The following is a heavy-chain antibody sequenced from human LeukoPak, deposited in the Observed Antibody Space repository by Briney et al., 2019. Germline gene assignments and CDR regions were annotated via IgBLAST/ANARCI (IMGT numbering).Heavy chain of an antibody. CDR2: IYYSGST. CDR1: GGSISSYY. Sequence: KPSETLSLTCTVSGGSISSYYWSWIRQPPGKGLEWIGYIYYSGSTNYNPSLKSRVTISVDTSKNQFSLKLSSVTAADTAVYYCARDLNGRGPDYWGQGTLVTVSS. CDR3: ARDLNGRGPDY. J-gene: IGHJ4*02. V-gene: IGHV4-59*01. D-gene: IGHD3-10*01.